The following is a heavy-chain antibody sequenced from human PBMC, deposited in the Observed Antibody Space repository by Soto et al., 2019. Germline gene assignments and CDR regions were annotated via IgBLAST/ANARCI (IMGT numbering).Heavy chain of an antibody. V-gene: IGHV3-7*03. CDR1: GFTFRSYW. CDR3: ARAEDYDHWGGPPKYFDN. D-gene: IGHD3-3*01. Sequence: PGGSLRLSCATSGFTFRSYWMSWVRQAPGKGLEWVANINQDGSEKQYVDYVKGRFTVSRDSAKKSIDLQLNSLRPEDTAVYYCARAEDYDHWGGPPKYFDNWGQGTQVTVSS. CDR2: INQDGSEK. J-gene: IGHJ4*02.